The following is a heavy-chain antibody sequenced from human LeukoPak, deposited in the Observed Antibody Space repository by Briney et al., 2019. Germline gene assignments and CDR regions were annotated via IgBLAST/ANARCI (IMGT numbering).Heavy chain of an antibody. CDR1: GFTFSSYW. CDR2: IKRDGSEK. J-gene: IGHJ3*02. D-gene: IGHD2-2*02. Sequence: QPGGSLRLSCAASGFTFSSYWMTWVRQAPGKGLEWVANIKRDGSEKYYVDSVKGRFTISRDSANNSLYLQLNSLRAEDTAVYYCARERGGFCSGTSCYKAFDIWGQGTMVTVSS. CDR3: ARERGGFCSGTSCYKAFDI. V-gene: IGHV3-7*01.